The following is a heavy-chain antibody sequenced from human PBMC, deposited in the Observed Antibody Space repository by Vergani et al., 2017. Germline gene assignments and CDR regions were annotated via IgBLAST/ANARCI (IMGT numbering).Heavy chain of an antibody. CDR3: ARVNWNYVRSLNWFDP. CDR1: GFTFSDYY. CDR2: ISSSGSTI. Sequence: QVQLVESGGGLVKPGGSLRLSCAASGFTFSDYYMSWIRQAPGKGLEWVSYISSSGSTIYYSDSVKGRFTISRDNAKNSLYLQMNSLRAEDTAVYYCARVNWNYVRSLNWFDPWGQGTLVTVSS. J-gene: IGHJ5*02. D-gene: IGHD1-7*01. V-gene: IGHV3-11*01.